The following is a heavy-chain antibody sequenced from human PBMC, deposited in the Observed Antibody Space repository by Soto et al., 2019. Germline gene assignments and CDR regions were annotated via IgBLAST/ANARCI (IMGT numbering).Heavy chain of an antibody. J-gene: IGHJ4*02. V-gene: IGHV1-18*01. CDR1: GYTFTSYG. CDR3: ARDAAVGLNDF. Sequence: QVQLVQSGAEVKKPGASVKVSCKASGYTFTSYGISWVRQAPGQGLEWMGWISAYNGNTNYAQKLQGRVTMTTDTTTSKADMEVGSLGSDYTGVYYCARDAAVGLNDFWGQGTLVTVSS. CDR2: ISAYNGNT. D-gene: IGHD6-13*01.